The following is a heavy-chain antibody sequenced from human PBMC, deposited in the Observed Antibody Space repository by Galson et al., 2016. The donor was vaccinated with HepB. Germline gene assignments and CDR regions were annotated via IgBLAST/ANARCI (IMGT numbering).Heavy chain of an antibody. J-gene: IGHJ5*02. V-gene: IGHV4-59*01. CDR1: GASITSNY. CDR2: MYSGGTT. Sequence: SETLSLTCTVSGASITSNYWGWIRQPPGKGLEWIGQMYSGGTTNYNPSLKSRVTISLDTSKNQFSLKLRSVTAADTAIYYCARDMLAARRGFDPWGQGTLVTVSS. D-gene: IGHD3-10*02. CDR3: ARDMLAARRGFDP.